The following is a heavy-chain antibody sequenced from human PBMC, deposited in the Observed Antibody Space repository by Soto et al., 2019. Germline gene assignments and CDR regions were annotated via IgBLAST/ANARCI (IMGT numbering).Heavy chain of an antibody. Sequence: SETLSLTCTVSGGSLSRYYWSWVRQPPGKGLERIGYIYYSGSTNYNPSLKSRVTISVDTSKNQFSLKLSSVTAADTAVYYCARLPSYYYDSSGWVDRYYYGMDVWGQGTTVTVSS. J-gene: IGHJ6*02. D-gene: IGHD3-22*01. CDR2: IYYSGST. CDR1: GGSLSRYY. V-gene: IGHV4-59*01. CDR3: ARLPSYYYDSSGWVDRYYYGMDV.